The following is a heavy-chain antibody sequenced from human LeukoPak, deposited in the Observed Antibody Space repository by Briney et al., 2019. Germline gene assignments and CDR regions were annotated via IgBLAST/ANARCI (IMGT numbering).Heavy chain of an antibody. CDR3: AILWFGELWPDTDRGY. V-gene: IGHV3-48*04. D-gene: IGHD3-10*01. CDR2: ISSSSSTI. CDR1: GFTFSSYS. Sequence: GGSLRLSCAASGFTFSSYSMNWVRQAPGKGLEWVSYISSSSSTIYYADSVKGRFTISRDNAKSSLYLQMNSLRAEDTAVYYCAILWFGELWPDTDRGYWGQGTLVTVSS. J-gene: IGHJ4*02.